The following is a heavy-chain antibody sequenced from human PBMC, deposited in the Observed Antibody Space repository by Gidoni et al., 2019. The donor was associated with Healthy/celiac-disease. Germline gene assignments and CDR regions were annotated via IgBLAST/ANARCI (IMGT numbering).Heavy chain of an antibody. J-gene: IGHJ4*02. CDR1: GFPFGDYA. D-gene: IGHD3-3*01. V-gene: IGHV3-49*04. CDR2: IRTKAHGGTI. Sequence: EVQLVESGGGLIQPGRSLRLSCTASGFPFGDYAMSWVRQAPGKGLEWLGFIRTKAHGGTIEYAASVRDRFTISRDDSKSIAYLQMSSLKTEDTAVYYCTRAKITIFGVVKPEFDSWGQGTLVTVSS. CDR3: TRAKITIFGVVKPEFDS.